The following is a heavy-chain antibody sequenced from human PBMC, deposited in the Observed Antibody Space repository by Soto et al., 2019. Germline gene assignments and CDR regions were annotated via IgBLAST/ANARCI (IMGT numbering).Heavy chain of an antibody. D-gene: IGHD2-15*01. V-gene: IGHV3-53*01. CDR2: IYSGGST. CDR3: ARDRGGGSYLYYYYYGMDV. CDR1: GFTVSSNY. Sequence: GGSLRRSCAASGFTVSSNYMSWVRQAPGKGLEWVSVIYSGGSTYYADSVKGRFTISRDNSKNTLYLQMNSLRAEDTAVYYCARDRGGGSYLYYYYYGMDVWGQGTTVTVSS. J-gene: IGHJ6*02.